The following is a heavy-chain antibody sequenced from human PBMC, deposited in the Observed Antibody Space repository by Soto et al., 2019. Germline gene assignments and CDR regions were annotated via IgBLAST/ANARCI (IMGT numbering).Heavy chain of an antibody. V-gene: IGHV4-59*01. Sequence: SETLSLICTVSGGSISSYYWSWIRQPPGKGLEWIGYIYYSGSTNYNPSLKSRVTISVDTSKNQFSLKLSSVTAADTAVYYCARAQTTVTTVYYFDYWGQGTLVTVSS. CDR1: GGSISSYY. J-gene: IGHJ4*02. CDR3: ARAQTTVTTVYYFDY. CDR2: IYYSGST. D-gene: IGHD4-17*01.